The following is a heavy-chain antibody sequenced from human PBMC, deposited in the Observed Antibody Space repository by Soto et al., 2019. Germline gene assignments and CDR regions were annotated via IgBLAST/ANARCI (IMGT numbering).Heavy chain of an antibody. J-gene: IGHJ4*02. Sequence: SETLSLTCTVSVGSISSSSYYWGWIRQPPGKGLEWIGSIYYSGSTYYNPSLKSRVTISVDTSKNQFSLKLSSVTAADTAVYYCARRSIAVAGYYFDYWGQGTLVTVSS. CDR2: IYYSGST. V-gene: IGHV4-39*01. CDR3: ARRSIAVAGYYFDY. D-gene: IGHD6-19*01. CDR1: VGSISSSSYY.